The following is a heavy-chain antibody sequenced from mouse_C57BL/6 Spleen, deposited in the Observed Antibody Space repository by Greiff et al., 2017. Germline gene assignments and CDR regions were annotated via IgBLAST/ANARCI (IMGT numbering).Heavy chain of an antibody. V-gene: IGHV1-81*01. J-gene: IGHJ2*01. Sequence: VQLQQSGAELARPGASVKLSCKASGYTFTSYGISWVKQRTGQGLEWIGEIYPRSGNTYYNETFKGKATLTADKSSSTAYMELRSLTSEDSAVYFWSRGDDYDDGDYFDYWGQGTTLTVSS. D-gene: IGHD2-4*01. CDR1: GYTFTSYG. CDR2: IYPRSGNT. CDR3: SRGDDYDDGDYFDY.